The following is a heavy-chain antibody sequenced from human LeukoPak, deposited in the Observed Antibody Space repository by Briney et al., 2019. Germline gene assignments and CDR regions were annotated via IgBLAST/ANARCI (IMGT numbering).Heavy chain of an antibody. CDR2: IYTSGST. D-gene: IGHD2-2*01. Sequence: SETLSLTCTVSGGSISSGIYYWSWIRQPAGKGLEWIGRIYTSGSTYYNPSLKSRVTISVDTSKNQFSLKLSSVTAADTAVYYCARDADIVVVPAALRAAFDIWGQGTMVTVSS. CDR1: GGSISSGIYY. CDR3: ARDADIVVVPAALRAAFDI. V-gene: IGHV4-61*02. J-gene: IGHJ3*02.